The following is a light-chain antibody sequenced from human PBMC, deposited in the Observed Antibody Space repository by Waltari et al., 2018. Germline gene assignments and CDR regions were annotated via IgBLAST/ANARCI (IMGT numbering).Light chain of an antibody. Sequence: EIVMTQSPATLSLSPGERAALPCRASQTVSSSLAWYQQQPGQAPRLLIYGASTRATGIPARFGGSGSGTEFTLTISSLQSEDFAVYYCQQYNNWPLTFGQGTKVEIK. CDR2: GAS. CDR1: QTVSSS. CDR3: QQYNNWPLT. J-gene: IGKJ1*01. V-gene: IGKV3-15*01.